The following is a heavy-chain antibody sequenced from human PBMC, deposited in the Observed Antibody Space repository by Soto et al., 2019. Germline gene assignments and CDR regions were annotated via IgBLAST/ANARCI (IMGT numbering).Heavy chain of an antibody. CDR1: GFTFSSYA. CDR3: ARDKGCLSTNCKNNWFDP. J-gene: IGHJ5*02. V-gene: IGHV3-30-3*01. CDR2: ISYDGNNI. Sequence: QVQLVESGGGVVQPGRSLKLSCAASGFTFSSYAMHWVRQAPGKGLEWVTIISYDGNNIYYADSVKGRFTISRDNSKNTVYLHMNSLRADDTALYYCARDKGCLSTNCKNNWFDPWGQGTLVTVSS. D-gene: IGHD2-2*01.